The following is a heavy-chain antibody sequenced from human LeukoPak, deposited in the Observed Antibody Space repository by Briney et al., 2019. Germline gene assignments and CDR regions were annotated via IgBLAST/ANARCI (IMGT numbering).Heavy chain of an antibody. CDR1: GDSISSGDYY. V-gene: IGHV4-61*02. CDR3: ACLTTADAFDI. CDR2: ISSSGST. J-gene: IGHJ3*02. Sequence: SQTLSLTCTVSGDSISSGDYYWSWIRQPAGKGLEWIGRISSSGSTNYNPSLKSRVTISVDTSKNQFSLKLSSVTAADTAVYYCACLTTADAFDIWGQGTMVTVSS. D-gene: IGHD3-22*01.